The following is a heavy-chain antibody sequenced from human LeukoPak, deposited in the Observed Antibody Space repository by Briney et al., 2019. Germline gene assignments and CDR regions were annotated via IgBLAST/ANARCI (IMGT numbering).Heavy chain of an antibody. V-gene: IGHV1-2*02. CDR1: GYTFAGYY. J-gene: IGHJ5*02. D-gene: IGHD6-13*01. Sequence: ASVKVSCKASGYTFAGYYMHWVRQAPGQGLEGMGWINPNSGDTNNAQKFQGRVTMTSDTSISTAYMELSSLTSDDPAVYYCARAVAAIVNWFDPWGQGTLVTVSS. CDR2: INPNSGDT. CDR3: ARAVAAIVNWFDP.